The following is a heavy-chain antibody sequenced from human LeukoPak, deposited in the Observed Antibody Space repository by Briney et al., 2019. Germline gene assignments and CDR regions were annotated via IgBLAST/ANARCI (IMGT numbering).Heavy chain of an antibody. D-gene: IGHD6-19*01. CDR1: GFTVSNKY. V-gene: IGHV4-34*01. CDR3: ARLRGATVAHNWFDP. CDR2: MNHSGSA. Sequence: GSLRLSCAVSGFTVSNKYMSWVRQPPGKGLEWIGEMNHSGSANYNPSLKSRVTISVDTSKNQCSLRLSSVTAADTAVYYCARLRGATVAHNWFDPWGQGALVTVSS. J-gene: IGHJ5*02.